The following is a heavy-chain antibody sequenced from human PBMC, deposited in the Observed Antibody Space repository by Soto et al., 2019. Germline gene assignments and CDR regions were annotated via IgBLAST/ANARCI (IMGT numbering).Heavy chain of an antibody. Sequence: GGSLRLSCAASGFTFSSYGMHWVRQAPGKGLEWVAVIWYDGSNKYYADSVKGRFTISRDNSKNTLYLQMNSLRAEDTAVYYCARDPDFWSGYYPAYFDYWGQGTLVTVSS. CDR3: ARDPDFWSGYYPAYFDY. J-gene: IGHJ4*02. CDR1: GFTFSSYG. V-gene: IGHV3-33*01. CDR2: IWYDGSNK. D-gene: IGHD3-3*01.